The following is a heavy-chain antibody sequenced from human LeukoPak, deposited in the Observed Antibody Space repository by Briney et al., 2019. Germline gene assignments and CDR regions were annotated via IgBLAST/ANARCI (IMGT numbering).Heavy chain of an antibody. CDR3: TKDTFGADDF. Sequence: GGSLRLSCAASGFTFSSYWVHWVRQAPGKGLVWVSRIHPDGSSTSYADPVKGRFTLSRDNAKNTLYLQMSSLRAEDTAVYYCTKDTFGADDFWGQGTLVTVSS. J-gene: IGHJ4*02. CDR1: GFTFSSYW. D-gene: IGHD3-10*01. V-gene: IGHV3-74*01. CDR2: IHPDGSST.